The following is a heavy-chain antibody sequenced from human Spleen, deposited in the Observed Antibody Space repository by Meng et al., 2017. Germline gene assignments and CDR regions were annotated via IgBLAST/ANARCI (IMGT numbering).Heavy chain of an antibody. D-gene: IGHD1/OR15-1a*01. V-gene: IGHV3-15*01. J-gene: IGHJ4*02. CDR2: VRSKAGGGTI. Sequence: GGSLRLSCAASGFNLTNAWINWVRQGPGKGLEWVGRVRSKAGGGTIDYSAPVKGRFIISRDDSRNTVYLQMNTLQTDDTAVYYCTAGTGWGQGALVTVSS. CDR3: TAGTG. CDR1: GFNLTNAW.